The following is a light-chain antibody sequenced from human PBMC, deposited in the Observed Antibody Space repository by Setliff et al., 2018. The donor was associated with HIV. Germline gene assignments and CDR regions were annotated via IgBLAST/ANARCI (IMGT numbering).Light chain of an antibody. Sequence: VLTQPPSASGTPGQRVTISCSGSSSNIGRNTVNWYQQLPGTAPKLLIYSNNQRPSGVPDRFSGSKSGTSASLAISGLQSEDEADYYCAAWDDSLNGLYVFGTGTKVTV. V-gene: IGLV1-44*01. CDR2: SNN. CDR1: SSNIGRNT. J-gene: IGLJ1*01. CDR3: AAWDDSLNGLYV.